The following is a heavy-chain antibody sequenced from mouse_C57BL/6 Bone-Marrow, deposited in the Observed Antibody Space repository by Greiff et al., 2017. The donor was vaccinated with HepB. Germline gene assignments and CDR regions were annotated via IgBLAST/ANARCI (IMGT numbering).Heavy chain of an antibody. CDR3: VPRNYDDAMDY. D-gene: IGHD2-4*01. V-gene: IGHV1-81*01. Sequence: VQLQQSGAELARPGASVKLSCKASGYTFTSYGISWVKQRTGQGLEWIGEIYPRSGNTYYNEKFKSKATLTVDKSSSTAYMELRSLTSEDSAVYFCVPRNYDDAMDYWGQGTSVTVSS. CDR2: IYPRSGNT. J-gene: IGHJ4*01. CDR1: GYTFTSYG.